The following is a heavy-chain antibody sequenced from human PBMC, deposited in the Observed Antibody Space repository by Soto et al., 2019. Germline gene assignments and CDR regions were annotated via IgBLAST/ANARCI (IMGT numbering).Heavy chain of an antibody. D-gene: IGHD5-12*01. CDR2: IYYSGST. J-gene: IGHJ5*02. CDR3: ARGVATIGP. V-gene: IGHV4-59*01. CDR1: GDSISSYY. Sequence: QVQLQESGPRLVKPSETLSLTCTVSGDSISSYYWSWIRQPPGKGLEWSGYIYYSGSTNYNPSLKSQVTISVDTPKNQFSLKLTSVTAADTAVYYCARGVATIGPWGQGTLVTVSS.